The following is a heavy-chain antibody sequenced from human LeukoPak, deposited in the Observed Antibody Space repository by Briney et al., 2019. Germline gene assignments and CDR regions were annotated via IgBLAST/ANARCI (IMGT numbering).Heavy chain of an antibody. V-gene: IGHV3-43*02. CDR3: ATQWLVRRYYFDY. J-gene: IGHJ4*02. CDR2: ISGDGDST. Sequence: GGSLRLSCAASGFTFDDYAMHWVRQAPGKVLEWVSLISGDGDSTYYADSVKGRFTISRDNSKHSLYLQMNSLRTEDTALCYCATQWLVRRYYFDYWGQGTLVTVSS. D-gene: IGHD6-19*01. CDR1: GFTFDDYA.